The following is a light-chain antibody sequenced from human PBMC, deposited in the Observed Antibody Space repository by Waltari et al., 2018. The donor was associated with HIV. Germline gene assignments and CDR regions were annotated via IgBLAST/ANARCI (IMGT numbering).Light chain of an antibody. J-gene: IGKJ2*01. V-gene: IGKV3-15*01. CDR2: EVA. CDR1: QSISAK. CDR3: QQYDDGPRGIT. Sequence: EIVMTQSPPTLAVSPGQRVTLSCRASQSISAKVAWYQQRPGQAPRLLIYEVATRPTGIPARFSGSGSGTEFTLTISSLQSEDFATYCCQQYDDGPRGITFGQGTMLEIK.